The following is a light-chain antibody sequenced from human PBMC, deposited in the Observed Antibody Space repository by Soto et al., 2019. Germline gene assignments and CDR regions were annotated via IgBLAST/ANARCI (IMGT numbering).Light chain of an antibody. CDR2: GNS. CDR3: QSYDSSRSNV. CDR1: SSNIGAGYD. J-gene: IGLJ1*01. Sequence: QSVLTQPPSVSGAPGQRVTISCTGSSSNIGAGYDVHWYQQLPGTAPNLLIYGNSNRPSGVPDRFSGSKSGTSASLAITGLQAEDEAEYYCQSYDSSRSNVFGTGTK. V-gene: IGLV1-40*01.